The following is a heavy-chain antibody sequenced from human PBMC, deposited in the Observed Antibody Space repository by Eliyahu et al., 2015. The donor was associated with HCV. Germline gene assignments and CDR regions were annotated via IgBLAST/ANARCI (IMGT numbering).Heavy chain of an antibody. Sequence: QVQLVQSGAEVKKPGASVKVSCKASGYTFTDYYXHWVRQAPGQGLEWMGQINPNSGGTTYAQKFQGRVTMARDTSISTVYMELSSLRSDDTAVYYCARDLLSASQGYGYYDYGMDVWGQGTTVNVSS. CDR3: ARDLLSASQGYGYYDYGMDV. V-gene: IGHV1-2*06. D-gene: IGHD3-16*01. CDR2: INPNSGGT. CDR1: GYTFTDYY. J-gene: IGHJ6*02.